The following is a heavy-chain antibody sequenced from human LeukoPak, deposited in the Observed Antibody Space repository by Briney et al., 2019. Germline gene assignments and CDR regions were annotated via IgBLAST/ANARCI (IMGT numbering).Heavy chain of an antibody. J-gene: IGHJ5*02. D-gene: IGHD6-19*01. V-gene: IGHV5-51*01. CDR3: ARPVAGTEGWFDP. CDR1: RYKFANFW. CDR2: IYPGDSDI. Sequence: GESLKISCQGSRYKFANFWIGWVRQTPGKGLEWMGIIYPGDSDIRYSPSFQGQVTISVDKSINTAYLQWSSLKASDTAMYYCARPVAGTEGWFDPWGQGTLVTVSS.